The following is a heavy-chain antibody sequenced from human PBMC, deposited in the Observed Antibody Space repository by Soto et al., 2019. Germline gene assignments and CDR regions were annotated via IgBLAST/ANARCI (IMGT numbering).Heavy chain of an antibody. CDR2: ISSSSSYI. Sequence: TGGSLRLSCAASGFTFSSYSMNWVRQAPGKGLEWVSSISSSSSYIYYADSVKGRFTISRDNAKNSLYLQMNSLRAGDTAVYYCARDKVLRRDRYYCYGMDVWGQGTTVTVSS. J-gene: IGHJ6*02. CDR1: GFTFSSYS. D-gene: IGHD3-10*01. CDR3: ARDKVLRRDRYYCYGMDV. V-gene: IGHV3-21*01.